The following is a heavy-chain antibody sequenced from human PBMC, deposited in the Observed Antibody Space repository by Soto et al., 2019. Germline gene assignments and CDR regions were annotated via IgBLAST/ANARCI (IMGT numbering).Heavy chain of an antibody. V-gene: IGHV3-33*01. J-gene: IGHJ1*01. CDR3: ARPSSWYRTEYFQH. CDR2: IWFDGRNK. D-gene: IGHD6-13*01. Sequence: QVQLVESGGALVQPGRSLRLSCAASGFTFSSYGMHWVRQAPGKGLEWVAVIWFDGRNKYYADSVKGRFTISRDNSKNTLFLQMNSLRAEDTALYYCARPSSWYRTEYFQHWGQGTLVIVSS. CDR1: GFTFSSYG.